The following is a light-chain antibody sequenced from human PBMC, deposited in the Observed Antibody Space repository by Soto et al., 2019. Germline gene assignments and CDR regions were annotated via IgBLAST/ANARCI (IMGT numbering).Light chain of an antibody. CDR1: QSVSSY. Sequence: EIVSTQSPGTLSLSPGERATLSCRASQSVSSYLAWYQQKPGQAPRLLIYGASSRATGIPDRFSGSGSGTDFTLTISRLEPEDFAVYYCQQYGSSPRTFGQGTKVEIK. CDR2: GAS. V-gene: IGKV3-20*01. J-gene: IGKJ1*01. CDR3: QQYGSSPRT.